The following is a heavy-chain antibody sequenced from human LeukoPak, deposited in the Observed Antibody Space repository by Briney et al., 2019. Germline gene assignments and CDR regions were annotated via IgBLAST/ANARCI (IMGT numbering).Heavy chain of an antibody. V-gene: IGHV3-30*02. D-gene: IGHD3-10*01. Sequence: GGSLRLSCAASGFTFSSYGMHWVRQAPGKGLEWVAFIRYDGSNKYYADSVKGRFTISRDNSKNTLYLQMNSLRDEDTAVYYCAKEPGAYWFGEFPTSPFDYWGQGTLVTVSS. J-gene: IGHJ4*02. CDR1: GFTFSSYG. CDR3: AKEPGAYWFGEFPTSPFDY. CDR2: IRYDGSNK.